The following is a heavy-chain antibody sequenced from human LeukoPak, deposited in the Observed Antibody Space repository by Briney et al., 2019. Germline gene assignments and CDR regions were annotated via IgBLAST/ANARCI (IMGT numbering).Heavy chain of an antibody. CDR2: INPNSGGT. Sequence: ASVKVSCMASGYTFTAYYMHWVRQAPGQGREWMGWINPNSGGTNYAQKFQGRVTMTRDTSISTAYMELSRLRSDDTAVYYCARWGRYSGYPIDYWGQGTLVTVSS. V-gene: IGHV1-2*02. D-gene: IGHD5-12*01. CDR1: GYTFTAYY. J-gene: IGHJ4*02. CDR3: ARWGRYSGYPIDY.